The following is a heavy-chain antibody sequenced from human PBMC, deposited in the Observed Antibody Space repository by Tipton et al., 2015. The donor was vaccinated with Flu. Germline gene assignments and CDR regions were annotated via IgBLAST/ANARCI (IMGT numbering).Heavy chain of an antibody. CDR1: GGSISTYY. J-gene: IGHJ5*02. CDR2: IHYSGST. V-gene: IGHV4-59*01. Sequence: TLSLTCTVSGGSISTYYWSWIRQPPGKGLEWIGYIHYSGSTNYNPSLKSRVTISVDTSKNQFSLQLNSVTAVDTAVYYCARVGADYTFVGVTYRDQRWFDPWGQGTLVTVSS. D-gene: IGHD3-16*02. CDR3: ARVGADYTFVGVTYRDQRWFDP.